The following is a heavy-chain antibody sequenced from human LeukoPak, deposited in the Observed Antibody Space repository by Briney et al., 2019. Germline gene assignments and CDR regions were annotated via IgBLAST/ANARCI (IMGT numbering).Heavy chain of an antibody. CDR2: INPSGGST. Sequence: ASVKVSCKASGYTFTSYYMHWVRQAPGQGLEWMGIINPSGGSTSYAQKFQGRVTMTSDMSTSTVYMELSSLRSEDTAVYYCARGDRVLGAFDIWGQGTMVTVSS. D-gene: IGHD3-10*01. J-gene: IGHJ3*02. CDR1: GYTFTSYY. CDR3: ARGDRVLGAFDI. V-gene: IGHV1-46*01.